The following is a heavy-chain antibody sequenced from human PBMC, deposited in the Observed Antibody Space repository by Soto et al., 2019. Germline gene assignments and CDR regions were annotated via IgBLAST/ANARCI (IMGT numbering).Heavy chain of an antibody. CDR1: GYTFSSYG. CDR3: ARDRSTSDY. CDR2: IRPDSGNT. J-gene: IGHJ4*02. D-gene: IGHD2-2*01. V-gene: IGHV1-18*01. Sequence: QVQLVQSGAEVRKPGTSVRVSCKPSGYTFSSYGISWVRQAPGQGLEWMGWIRPDSGNTDYAQKFEGRVTMTAATPTSTAYMELRSLRSDDTAVYYCARDRSTSDYWGQGTLVTVSS.